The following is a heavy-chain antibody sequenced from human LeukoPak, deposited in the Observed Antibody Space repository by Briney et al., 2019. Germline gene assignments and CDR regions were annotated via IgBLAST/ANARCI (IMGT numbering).Heavy chain of an antibody. V-gene: IGHV1-2*02. CDR3: ARDFEANYYDSSGYYYPPPLYYFDY. CDR2: INPNSGGT. J-gene: IGHJ4*02. CDR1: GYTFTGYY. Sequence: ASVKVSCKASGYTFTGYYMHWVRQAPGQGLEWMGWINPNSGGTNYAQKFQDRVTMTRDTSISTAYMELSRLRSDDTAVYYCARDFEANYYDSSGYYYPPPLYYFDYWGQGTLVTVSS. D-gene: IGHD3-22*01.